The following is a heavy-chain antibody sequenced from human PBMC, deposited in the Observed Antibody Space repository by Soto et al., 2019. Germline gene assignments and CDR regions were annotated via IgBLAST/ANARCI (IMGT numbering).Heavy chain of an antibody. Sequence: SETLSLTCAVYGGSFSDYYWSWIRQPPGKGLEWIGEINHSGNTNYSPSRKSRVTISVDTSKNQFSLKVSSVTAADTAVYYCARSAHLFDYWGQGISLTVS. J-gene: IGHJ4*02. V-gene: IGHV4-34*01. CDR3: ARSAHLFDY. CDR1: GGSFSDYY. CDR2: INHSGNT.